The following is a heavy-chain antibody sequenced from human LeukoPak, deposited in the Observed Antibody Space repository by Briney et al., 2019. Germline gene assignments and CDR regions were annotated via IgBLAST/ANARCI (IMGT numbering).Heavy chain of an antibody. Sequence: ASVKVSCKVSGYSLTQLSMHWVRQGIGRGLEWMGGFDPVDGETIYAQKFQGRVTMTENTSTDTAYMELSSLRSDDTAVYYCAILLEDYAFSIGSAKDYWGQGTLVTVSS. V-gene: IGHV1-24*01. CDR1: GYSLTQLS. D-gene: IGHD3-3*01. CDR3: AILLEDYAFSIGSAKDY. J-gene: IGHJ4*02. CDR2: FDPVDGET.